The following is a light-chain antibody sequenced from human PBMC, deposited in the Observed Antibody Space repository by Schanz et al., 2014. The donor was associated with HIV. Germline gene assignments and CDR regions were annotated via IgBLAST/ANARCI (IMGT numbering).Light chain of an antibody. J-gene: IGKJ2*01. Sequence: EIVLTQSPGTLSLSPGERATLSCRASQSVSSSYLAWYQQKPGQAPRLLIYGASSRATGIPDRFSGSGSGTDFTLTISRLEPEDFAVYYCQHYGGPYTFGQGTKVEIK. CDR2: GAS. V-gene: IGKV3-20*01. CDR1: QSVSSSY. CDR3: QHYGGPYT.